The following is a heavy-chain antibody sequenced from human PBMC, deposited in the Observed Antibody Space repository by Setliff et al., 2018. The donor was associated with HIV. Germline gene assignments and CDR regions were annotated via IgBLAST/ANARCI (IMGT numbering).Heavy chain of an antibody. J-gene: IGHJ3*02. CDR1: GYSISSGYY. CDR2: IYHSGST. Sequence: PSETLSLTCAVSGYSISSGYYWGWIRQPPGKGLERIGSIYHSGSTYYSPSLKSRVTISVDTSKNQFSLNLTSVTAADTAVYYCARLGYSGSLVGAFDIWGQGTMVTVSS. CDR3: ARLGYSGSLVGAFDI. D-gene: IGHD1-26*01. V-gene: IGHV4-38-2*01.